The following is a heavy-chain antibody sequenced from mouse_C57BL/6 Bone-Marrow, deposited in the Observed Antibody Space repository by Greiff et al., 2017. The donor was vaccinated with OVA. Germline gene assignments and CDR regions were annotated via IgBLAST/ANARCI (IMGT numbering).Heavy chain of an antibody. D-gene: IGHD2-3*01. V-gene: IGHV1-64*01. CDR1: GYTFTSYW. J-gene: IGHJ2*01. Sequence: QVQLQQPGAELVKPGASVKLSCKASGYTFTSYWMHWVKQRPGQGLEWIGMIHPNSGSTNYNEKFKSKATLTVDKSSSTAYMQLSSLTSEDSAVYYCARSRGRRWLLRKNVDYWGQGTTLTVSS. CDR2: IHPNSGST. CDR3: ARSRGRRWLLRKNVDY.